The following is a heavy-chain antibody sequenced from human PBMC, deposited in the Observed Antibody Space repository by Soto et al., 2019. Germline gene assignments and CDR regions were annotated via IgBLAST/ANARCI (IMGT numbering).Heavy chain of an antibody. CDR2: ISYDGSNK. CDR3: AKPLPQPGGAVAGTSLPDY. V-gene: IGHV3-30*18. CDR1: GFTFSSYG. D-gene: IGHD6-19*01. Sequence: GSLRLSCAASGFTFSSYGMHWVRQAPGKGLEWVAVISYDGSNKYYADSVKGRFTISRDNSKNTLYLQMNSLRAEDTAVYYCAKPLPQPGGAVAGTSLPDYWGQGTLVTVSS. J-gene: IGHJ4*02.